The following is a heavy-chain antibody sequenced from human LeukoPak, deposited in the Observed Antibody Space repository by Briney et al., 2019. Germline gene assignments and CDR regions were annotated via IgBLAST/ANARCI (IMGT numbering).Heavy chain of an antibody. Sequence: XSVKVSCKASGGTFSSYAISWVRQAPGQGLEWMGWISGYNGDTNLAQKFQGRVTMTTDTSTSTTYMELRSLRSDDTAVYFCARDFPNFTFFHDSDGLDYWGQGTPVTVSS. CDR1: GGTFSSYA. J-gene: IGHJ4*02. V-gene: IGHV1-18*01. CDR3: ARDFPNFTFFHDSDGLDY. D-gene: IGHD3-22*01. CDR2: ISGYNGDT.